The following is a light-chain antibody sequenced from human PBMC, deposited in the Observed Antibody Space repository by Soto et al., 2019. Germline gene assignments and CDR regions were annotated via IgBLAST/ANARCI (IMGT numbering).Light chain of an antibody. CDR1: NSNIGADYG. J-gene: IGLJ3*02. Sequence: QSVLTQPPSVSGAPGQRVTISCTGTNSNIGADYGVQWYQQFPGTAPKLLIYGNNNRPSGVSDRFSGSKSATSASLAITGLQPGDEADYYCQSYDSNLVGLVFGAGTTLTVL. CDR3: QSYDSNLVGLV. V-gene: IGLV1-40*01. CDR2: GNN.